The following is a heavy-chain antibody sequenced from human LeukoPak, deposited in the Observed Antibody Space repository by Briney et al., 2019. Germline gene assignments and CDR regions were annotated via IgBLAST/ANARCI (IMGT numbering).Heavy chain of an antibody. CDR2: IYYSGST. CDR1: GGSISSYY. CDR3: ARDLGATGDY. D-gene: IGHD1-26*01. J-gene: IGHJ4*02. V-gene: IGHV4-59*01. Sequence: SETLSLTCTVSGGSISSYYWSWIRQPPGKGPEWIGYIYYSGSTNYNPSLKSRVTISVDTSKNQFSLKLSSVTAADTAVYYCARDLGATGDYWGQGTLVTVSS.